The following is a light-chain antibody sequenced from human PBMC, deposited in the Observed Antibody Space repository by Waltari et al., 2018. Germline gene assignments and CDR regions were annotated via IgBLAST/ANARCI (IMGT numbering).Light chain of an antibody. V-gene: IGLV2-14*01. CDR3: SSYTTSSIPGV. Sequence: QSALTQPASVPGSPGQSITSSCTGTSSSVGPYNYVPWYQQHPGKAPKFLIYEVSNRPSGVSNRFSGSKSGNTASLTISGLQAEDEADYYCSSYTTSSIPGVFGTGTKVTVL. J-gene: IGLJ1*01. CDR2: EVS. CDR1: SSSVGPYNY.